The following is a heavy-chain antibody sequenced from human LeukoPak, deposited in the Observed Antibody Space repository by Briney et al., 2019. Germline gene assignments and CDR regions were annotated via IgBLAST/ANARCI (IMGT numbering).Heavy chain of an antibody. CDR3: AKEGWRLVLYYFDY. J-gene: IGHJ4*02. Sequence: GGSLRLSGAASGFTFDDYAMHWVRQAPGKGLEWVSGISWNSGSIGYADSVKGRFTISRDNAKNSLYLQMNSLRAEDTAVYYCAKEGWRLVLYYFDYWGQGTLVTVSS. V-gene: IGHV3-9*01. CDR1: GFTFDDYA. CDR2: ISWNSGSI. D-gene: IGHD6-19*01.